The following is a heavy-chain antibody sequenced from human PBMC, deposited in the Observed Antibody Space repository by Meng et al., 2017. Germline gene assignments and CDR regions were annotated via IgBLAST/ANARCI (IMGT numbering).Heavy chain of an antibody. CDR3: AKVGATMVRGVIMGNYFDY. Sequence: GGSLRLSCAASGFTFSSYAMSWVRQAPGKGLEWVSAISGSGGSTYYADSVKGRFTISRDNSKNTLYLQMNSLRAEDTAVYYCAKVGATMVRGVIMGNYFDYWGQGTLVTVSS. V-gene: IGHV3-23*01. CDR1: GFTFSSYA. D-gene: IGHD3-10*01. J-gene: IGHJ4*02. CDR2: ISGSGGST.